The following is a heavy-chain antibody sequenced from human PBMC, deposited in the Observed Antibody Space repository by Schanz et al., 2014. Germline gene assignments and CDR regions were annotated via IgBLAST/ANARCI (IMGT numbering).Heavy chain of an antibody. CDR2: ICSSGNTI. J-gene: IGHJ4*02. Sequence: EVQLVESGGGFVQPGGSLGLSCVVSGFTVSSDHMNWVRQAPGKGLEWVSYICSSGNTIYYADSVKGRFTISRDNSKNTLYLHMNTLRSEDTAVYYCAKDSTHIDIVLVPTAIDYWGQGTLVTVSS. V-gene: IGHV3-48*01. CDR1: GFTVSSDH. D-gene: IGHD2-2*01. CDR3: AKDSTHIDIVLVPTAIDY.